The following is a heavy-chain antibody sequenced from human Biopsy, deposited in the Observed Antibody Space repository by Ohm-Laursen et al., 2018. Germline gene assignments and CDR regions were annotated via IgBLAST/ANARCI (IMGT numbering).Heavy chain of an antibody. CDR3: ASVVLGPTNDAFDL. J-gene: IGHJ3*01. Sequence: SDTLSLTWNVSGGDINNYYWSWIRQPAGEGLEWIGRIYPGGSTNYNPSLKSRVTMSVDTSKKQLSLRLRSVTAADTAMYYCASVVLGPTNDAFDLWGQGTMVVVSS. V-gene: IGHV4-4*07. CDR2: IYPGGST. CDR1: GGDINNYY. D-gene: IGHD3-22*01.